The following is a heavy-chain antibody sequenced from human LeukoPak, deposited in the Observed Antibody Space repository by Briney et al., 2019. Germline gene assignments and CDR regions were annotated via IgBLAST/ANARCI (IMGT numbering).Heavy chain of an antibody. D-gene: IGHD6-13*01. J-gene: IGHJ6*03. V-gene: IGHV3-30*04. CDR1: GFTFSSYV. CDR2: ISYDGSNE. Sequence: GGSLRLSCAASGFTFSSYVMHWVRQAPGKGLEWVAIISYDGSNEYYADSVKGRFTISRDNAKNSLYLQMNSLRAEDTAVYYCARDCSSSWYGDYYYMDVWGKGTTVTVSS. CDR3: ARDCSSSWYGDYYYMDV.